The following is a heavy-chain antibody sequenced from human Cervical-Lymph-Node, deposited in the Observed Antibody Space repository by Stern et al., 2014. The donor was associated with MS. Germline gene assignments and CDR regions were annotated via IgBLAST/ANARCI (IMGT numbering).Heavy chain of an antibody. V-gene: IGHV1-46*01. J-gene: IGHJ6*02. CDR1: GYTFTSYY. Sequence: VQLVESGAEVKKPGASVKVSCKASGYTFTSYYMHWVRQAPGQGLEWMGIINPSGGSTSYAQKFQGRVTMTRDTSTSTVYMELSSLRSEDTAVDYCARDPLTTVTLGYYYGMDVWGQGTTVTVSS. D-gene: IGHD4-11*01. CDR2: INPSGGST. CDR3: ARDPLTTVTLGYYYGMDV.